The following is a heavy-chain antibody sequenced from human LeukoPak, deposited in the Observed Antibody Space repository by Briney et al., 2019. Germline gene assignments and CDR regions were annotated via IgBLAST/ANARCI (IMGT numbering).Heavy chain of an antibody. Sequence: GASVKVSCKASGYTFTSYDINWVRQATGQGLEWMGWMNPNSGNTGYAQKFQGRVTMTRNISISTAYMQLSSLRSEDTAVYYCARVGYYYDSSGYYHDFDYWGQGTLVTVSS. V-gene: IGHV1-8*01. D-gene: IGHD3-22*01. CDR3: ARVGYYYDSSGYYHDFDY. CDR2: MNPNSGNT. J-gene: IGHJ4*02. CDR1: GYTFTSYD.